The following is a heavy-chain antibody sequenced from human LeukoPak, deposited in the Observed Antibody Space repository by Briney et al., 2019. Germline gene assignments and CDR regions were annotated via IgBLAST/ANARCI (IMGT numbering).Heavy chain of an antibody. CDR3: ARGFSYGSGSYYRWYYFDY. D-gene: IGHD3-10*01. Sequence: SETLSLTCSVSGGSISSSSHYWGWIRQPPGKGLEWIGEINHSGSTNYNPSLKSRVTISVDTSKNQFSLKLSSVTAADTAVYYCARGFSYGSGSYYRWYYFDYWGQGTLVTVSS. CDR2: INHSGST. CDR1: GGSISSSSHY. V-gene: IGHV4-39*07. J-gene: IGHJ4*02.